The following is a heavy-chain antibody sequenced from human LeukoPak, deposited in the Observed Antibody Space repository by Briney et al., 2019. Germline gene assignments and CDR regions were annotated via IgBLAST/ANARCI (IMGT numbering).Heavy chain of an antibody. CDR1: GGSFSGYY. CDR2: INHSGST. Sequence: SETLSLTCAVYGGSFSGYYWSWIRQPPGKGLEWIGGINHSGSTNYNPSLKSRVTISVDTSKNQFSLKLSSVTAADTAVYYCARADYYDSSGRIYYFDYGGQGTLVTVSS. D-gene: IGHD3-22*01. V-gene: IGHV4-34*01. CDR3: ARADYYDSSGRIYYFDY. J-gene: IGHJ4*02.